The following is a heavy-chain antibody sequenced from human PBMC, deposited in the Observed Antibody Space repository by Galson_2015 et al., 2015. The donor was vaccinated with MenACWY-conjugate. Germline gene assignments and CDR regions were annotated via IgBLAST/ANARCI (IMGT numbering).Heavy chain of an antibody. CDR3: ARQGFGSSSLDY. J-gene: IGHJ4*02. CDR2: IYPGDSDT. D-gene: IGHD6-6*01. CDR1: GSTFPRNW. V-gene: IGHV5-51*01. Sequence: QSGAEVKKPGESLKISCKGSGSTFPRNWIGWVRQMPGKGLEWMGIIYPGDSDTRYTPSFQGHVTISADKSINTAYLQWGSLEASDTAMYYCARQGFGSSSLDYWGQGTLFTVSS.